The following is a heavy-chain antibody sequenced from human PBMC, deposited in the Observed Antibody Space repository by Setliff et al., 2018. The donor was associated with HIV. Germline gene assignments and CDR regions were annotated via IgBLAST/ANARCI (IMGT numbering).Heavy chain of an antibody. J-gene: IGHJ5*02. V-gene: IGHV4-39*01. D-gene: IGHD6-13*01. CDR2: IYYSGST. Sequence: PSETLSLTCTVSGGSISSSSYYWGWIRQPPGKELEWIGSIYYSGSTYYNPSLKSRVTISVDTSKNQFSLKLSSVTAADTAVYYCARQGYSTPLRYNWFDPWGQGTLVTVLL. CDR1: GGSISSSSYY. CDR3: ARQGYSTPLRYNWFDP.